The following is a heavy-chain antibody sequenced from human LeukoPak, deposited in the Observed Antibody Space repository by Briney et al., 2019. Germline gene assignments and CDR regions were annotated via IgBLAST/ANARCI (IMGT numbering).Heavy chain of an antibody. J-gene: IGHJ4*02. CDR2: ISGSGDNTVMSGSGENT. Sequence: GGSLRLSCAASGFTFSTTAMGWVRQAPGKGLEWLSVISGSGDNTVMSGSGENTYYADSVQGRFTISRDNSKNTLYLQMNSLRAEDTAIYYCAARGFRCQLATAENLLDCWGQGTLVTVSS. CDR3: AARGFRCQLATAENLLDC. CDR1: GFTFSTTA. D-gene: IGHD1-1*01. V-gene: IGHV3-23*01.